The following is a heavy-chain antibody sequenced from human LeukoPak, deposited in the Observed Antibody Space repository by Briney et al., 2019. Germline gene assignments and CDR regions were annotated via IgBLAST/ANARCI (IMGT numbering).Heavy chain of an antibody. V-gene: IGHV3-23*01. CDR2: IRPSGDNT. J-gene: IGHJ5*02. Sequence: GGSLSLSCAASGFTFSSYDMTWARQAPGRGLEWVPSIRPSGDNTYYGDSVKGRFTISRDNSKNTVYLQMNNMRVDDTAVYYCARVAGWHWFDPWGQGTLVTVSS. CDR1: GFTFSSYD. CDR3: ARVAGWHWFDP. D-gene: IGHD6-19*01.